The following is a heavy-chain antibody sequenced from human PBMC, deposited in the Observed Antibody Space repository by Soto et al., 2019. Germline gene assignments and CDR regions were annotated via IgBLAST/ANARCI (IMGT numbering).Heavy chain of an antibody. CDR3: ARDQTDSGGYSDS. CDR2: IWNDGSHA. CDR1: GFPFRSYG. D-gene: IGHD2-15*01. J-gene: IGHJ4*02. V-gene: IGHV3-33*01. Sequence: QVQLVESGGGVVQPGGSLRLSCEGSGFPFRSYGIQWVRQAPGKGLEWLGLIWNDGSHAYYADSVKGRFTISRDNSKNTGFLQVSNLRAEDTAVYFCARDQTDSGGYSDSWGQGTLVTVSS.